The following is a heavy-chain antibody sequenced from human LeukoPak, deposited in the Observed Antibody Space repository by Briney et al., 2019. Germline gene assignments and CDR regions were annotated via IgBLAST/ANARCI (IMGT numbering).Heavy chain of an antibody. CDR1: GFTFSNAW. Sequence: AGGSLRLSCAASGFTFSNAWMSWVRQAPGKGLEWVGRIKSKTDGGTTDYAAPVKGRFTISRDDSKNTLYLQMNSLKTEDTAVYYCTTDTTVTAGFDYWGQGTLVTVSS. CDR3: TTDTTVTAGFDY. CDR2: IKSKTDGGTT. J-gene: IGHJ4*02. D-gene: IGHD4-17*01. V-gene: IGHV3-15*01.